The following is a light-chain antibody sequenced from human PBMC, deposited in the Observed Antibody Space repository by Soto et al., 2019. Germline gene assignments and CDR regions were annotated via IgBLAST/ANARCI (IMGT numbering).Light chain of an antibody. Sequence: SVLTQPASVFGSPGQSITFSCTGTSSDVGGYNFVSWYQQHPGKAPKLMIYEVSSRPSGVSNRFSGSKSGSTASLTISGLQPEDEADYYCSSYTTSTTVVSGTGTKVTVL. J-gene: IGLJ1*01. CDR1: SSDVGGYNF. V-gene: IGLV2-14*03. CDR2: EVS. CDR3: SSYTTSTTVV.